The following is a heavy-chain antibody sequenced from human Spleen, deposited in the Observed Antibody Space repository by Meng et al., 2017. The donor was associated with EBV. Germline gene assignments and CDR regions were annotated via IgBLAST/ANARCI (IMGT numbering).Heavy chain of an antibody. CDR2: INQSGSI. CDR3: ARGPYYE. D-gene: IGHD1-26*01. J-gene: IGHJ4*02. CDR1: GGSFSSYY. V-gene: IGHV4-34*01. Sequence: QAQLQQWGAGLLKPSETLSLPCAVSGGSFSSYYWSWIRQPPGKGLEWIGEINQSGSIYYNPSLMGRVTISGDTSRNQFSLKLISVTAADTAVYYCARGPYYEWGQGTLVTVSS.